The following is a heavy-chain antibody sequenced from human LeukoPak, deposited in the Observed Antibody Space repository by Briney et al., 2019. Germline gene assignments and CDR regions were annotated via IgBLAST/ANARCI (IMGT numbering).Heavy chain of an antibody. V-gene: IGHV1-2*02. J-gene: IGHJ4*02. Sequence: GASVKVSCKASGYSFTGYYMHWVRQAPGQGLEWIGWINTNSGGTNYAQKFQGRVTMTRDTSISTAYMELSRLRSDDTAVYYCARGSYILAVAGHLDYWGQGTLVTVSS. CDR2: INTNSGGT. CDR1: GYSFTGYY. D-gene: IGHD6-19*01. CDR3: ARGSYILAVAGHLDY.